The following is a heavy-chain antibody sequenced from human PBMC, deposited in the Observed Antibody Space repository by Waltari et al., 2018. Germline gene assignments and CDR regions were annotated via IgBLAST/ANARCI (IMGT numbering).Heavy chain of an antibody. J-gene: IGHJ4*02. V-gene: IGHV4-59*01. CDR2: FVYTGIT. CDR3: ARGEDRFDY. CDR1: GGSLINYS. Sequence: QVQLQESGPGLVKPSETLSISRPGPGGSLINYSWNWIRQPPGQGLEWSGDFVYTGITTYNPARMSRCTISVDTSKYQFSLKVTSVTPADTAVYYCARGEDRFDYWGQGTLVTVSS.